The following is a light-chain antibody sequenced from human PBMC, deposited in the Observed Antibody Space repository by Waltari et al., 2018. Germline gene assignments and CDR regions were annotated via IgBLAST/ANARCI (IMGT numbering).Light chain of an antibody. V-gene: IGLV2-23*02. Sequence: QSALTQTASVSGSAGQAITISCSGTTSDLGKYNPVSWYQQHPGNAPTLIIYDVNKRPSGVSNRFAGSKSGNTAFLTISGLQSADEADYYCCSYAGSASSMFGGGTTVTVL. CDR3: CSYAGSASSM. CDR1: TSDLGKYNP. CDR2: DVN. J-gene: IGLJ3*02.